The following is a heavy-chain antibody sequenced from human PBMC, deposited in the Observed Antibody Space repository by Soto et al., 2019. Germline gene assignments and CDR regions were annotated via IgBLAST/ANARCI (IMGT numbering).Heavy chain of an antibody. CDR2: IVVGSGNT. D-gene: IGHD1-1*01. CDR1: GFTFTSSA. Sequence: SVKVSCKASGFTFTSSAVHWVRQARGQRLELIGWIVVGSGNTNYAQKFQERVTITRDMSASTAYMELSSLRSEDTAVYYCAAGATGTQETFDYWGQGTLVTVYS. J-gene: IGHJ4*02. V-gene: IGHV1-58*01. CDR3: AAGATGTQETFDY.